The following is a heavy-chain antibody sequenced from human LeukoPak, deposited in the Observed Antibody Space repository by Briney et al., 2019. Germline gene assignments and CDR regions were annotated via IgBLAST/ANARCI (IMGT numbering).Heavy chain of an antibody. CDR2: ISGYNGYT. J-gene: IGHJ4*02. Sequence: ASVKVSCKASGYTFTNYGISWVRQAPGQGLEWMGWISGYNGYTKYAQKFQGRVTMTTDTSTSTAYMELRSLRSDDTAVYYCARGVTSGSYVDYWGQGTLVTVSS. CDR1: GYTFTNYG. CDR3: ARGVTSGSYVDY. V-gene: IGHV1-18*01. D-gene: IGHD1-26*01.